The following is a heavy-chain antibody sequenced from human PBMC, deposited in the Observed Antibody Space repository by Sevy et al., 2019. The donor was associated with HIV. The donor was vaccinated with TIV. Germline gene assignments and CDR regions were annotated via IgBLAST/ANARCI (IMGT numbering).Heavy chain of an antibody. J-gene: IGHJ3*02. CDR1: GYSFTSYW. D-gene: IGHD3-10*01. CDR3: ARETMVRGVIHAFDI. Sequence: GESLKISCKGSGYSFTSYWIGWVRQMPGKGLEWMGIIYPGDSDTRYSPSFQGQVTISADKSISTAYLQWSSLKASDTVMYYCARETMVRGVIHAFDIWGQGTMVTVSS. V-gene: IGHV5-51*01. CDR2: IYPGDSDT.